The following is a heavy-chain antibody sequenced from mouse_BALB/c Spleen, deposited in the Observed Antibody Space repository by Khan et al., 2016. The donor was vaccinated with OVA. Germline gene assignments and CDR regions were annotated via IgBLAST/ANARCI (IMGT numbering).Heavy chain of an antibody. J-gene: IGHJ3*01. CDR3: VRDGAYHRNDGWFAY. D-gene: IGHD2-14*01. V-gene: IGHV1-4*01. Sequence: QVQLKESGAELARPGASVKMSCKASGYTFTSYTIHWIKKRPGQGLEWIGYINPSNGYTNYNQKFKDKATLPTDKSSTTAYLLLSSLTSDDSAVYNCVRDGAYHRNDGWFAYWGQGTLVTVSA. CDR2: INPSNGYT. CDR1: GYTFTSYT.